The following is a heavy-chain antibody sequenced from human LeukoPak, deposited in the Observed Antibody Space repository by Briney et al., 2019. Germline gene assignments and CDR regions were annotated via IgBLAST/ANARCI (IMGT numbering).Heavy chain of an antibody. CDR3: AKTYNNGFDP. V-gene: IGHV3-53*01. Sequence: GGSLRLSCAASGLTVSSNHMNWVRQPPGKGLEWVSIIYSGGSTYYADSAKGRFTISRDNSKNTLYLQVNSLRAEDTAVYYCAKTYNNGFDPWGQGTLVTVSS. D-gene: IGHD1-14*01. J-gene: IGHJ5*02. CDR2: IYSGGST. CDR1: GLTVSSNH.